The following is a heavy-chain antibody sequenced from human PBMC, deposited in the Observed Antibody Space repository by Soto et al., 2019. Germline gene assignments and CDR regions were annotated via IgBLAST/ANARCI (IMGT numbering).Heavy chain of an antibody. V-gene: IGHV4-39*01. D-gene: IGHD5-12*01. CDR2: IYYSGST. Sequence: PSETLSLTCTVSGGSISSSSYYWGWIRQPPGKGLEWIGSIYYSGSTYYNPSLKSRVTISVDTSKNQFSLKLSSVTAADTAVYYCARLGSGYDFYFDYWGQGTLVTVSS. CDR1: GGSISSSSYY. J-gene: IGHJ4*02. CDR3: ARLGSGYDFYFDY.